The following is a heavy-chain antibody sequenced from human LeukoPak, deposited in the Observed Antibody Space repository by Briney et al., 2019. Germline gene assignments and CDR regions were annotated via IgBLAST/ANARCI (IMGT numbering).Heavy chain of an antibody. J-gene: IGHJ3*02. V-gene: IGHV3-74*01. D-gene: IGHD3-10*01. CDR2: ISSDGSST. Sequence: GGSLRLSCAASRFTFSDYWMHWVRQAPGKGLVWVSRISSDGSSTSYADSVKGRFTVSRDNSKNTLYLQMNSLRAEDTAVYYCAKDFGEAAFDIWGQGTMVTVSS. CDR3: AKDFGEAAFDI. CDR1: RFTFSDYW.